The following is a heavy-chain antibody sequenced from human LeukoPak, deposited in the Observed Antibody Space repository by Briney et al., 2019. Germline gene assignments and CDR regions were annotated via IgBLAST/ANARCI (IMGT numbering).Heavy chain of an antibody. J-gene: IGHJ3*02. CDR1: GFTFSSYS. D-gene: IGHD3-10*01. V-gene: IGHV3-21*01. CDR2: ISSSSSYI. CDR3: AKDPDYYAILYAFDI. Sequence: PGGSLRLSCAASGFTFSSYSMNWVRQAPGKGLEWVSSISSSSSYIYYADSVKGRFTISRDNAKNSLYLQMNSLRAEDTAVYYCAKDPDYYAILYAFDIWGQGTMVTVSS.